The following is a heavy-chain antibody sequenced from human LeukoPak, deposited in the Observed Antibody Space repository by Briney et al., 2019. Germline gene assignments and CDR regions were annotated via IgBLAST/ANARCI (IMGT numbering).Heavy chain of an antibody. J-gene: IGHJ5*02. Sequence: GGSLRLSCAASGLTVSSYMSWVRQAPGKGLECVSVIYTGGSTYYAESVKGRFTISRDSSKNAVYLQMNTLRAEDTAVYYCARVSSGYCASWPNNCFDPRGQGTLVTVSS. CDR1: GLTVSSY. V-gene: IGHV3-53*01. D-gene: IGHD2-15*01. CDR3: ARVSSGYCASWPNNCFDP. CDR2: IYTGGST.